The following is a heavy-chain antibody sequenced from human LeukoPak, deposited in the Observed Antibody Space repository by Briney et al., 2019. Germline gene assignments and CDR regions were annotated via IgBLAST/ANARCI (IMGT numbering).Heavy chain of an antibody. J-gene: IGHJ4*02. CDR2: ISSSDNTI. Sequence: PGGSLRLSCAASGFTFSFYNMNWVRQAPGKGLEWVSYISSSDNTIHYADSVKGRFTISRDNAKNSLYLEMNSLRDEDTAVYYCARVHRGYSYGRLDYWGQGTLVTVSS. CDR3: ARVHRGYSYGRLDY. D-gene: IGHD5-18*01. CDR1: GFTFSFYN. V-gene: IGHV3-48*02.